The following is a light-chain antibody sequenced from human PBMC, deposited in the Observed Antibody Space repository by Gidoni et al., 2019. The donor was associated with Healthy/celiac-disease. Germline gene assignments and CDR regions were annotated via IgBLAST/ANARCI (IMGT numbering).Light chain of an antibody. V-gene: IGKV1-5*03. CDR1: QSISSW. CDR3: QQYNSWT. J-gene: IGKJ1*01. CDR2: KAS. Sequence: DIQMTQSPSTLSASVGDRVTITCRASQSISSWLAWYQQKPGKAPKLLIYKASSLESGVPSRFSGSGSGTEFTLTISSLQPDDFATYYCQQYNSWTFXQXTKVEIK.